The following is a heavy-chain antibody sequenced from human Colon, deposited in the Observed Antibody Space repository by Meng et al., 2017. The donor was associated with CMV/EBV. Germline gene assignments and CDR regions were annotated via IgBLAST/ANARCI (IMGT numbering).Heavy chain of an antibody. CDR1: GFGFSSYP. Sequence: GESLKISCAASGFGFSSYPMHWMRQPPGKGPEWVAVLSADGTMSYYSNSVKGRFTISRDNSKSTMYLQVNSLKKEDTAIYYCTRGLGVVGATPRAYYGMDVWGQGTSVTVSS. J-gene: IGHJ6*02. D-gene: IGHD1-26*01. V-gene: IGHV3-30*14. CDR2: LSADGTMS. CDR3: TRGLGVVGATPRAYYGMDV.